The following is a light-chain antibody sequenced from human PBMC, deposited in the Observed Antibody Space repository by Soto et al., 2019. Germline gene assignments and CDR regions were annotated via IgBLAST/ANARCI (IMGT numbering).Light chain of an antibody. CDR1: QSIDTW. V-gene: IGKV1-5*01. CDR2: EAT. CDR3: QQYSSHTGT. Sequence: DIQMTQSPSTLSASVGDRVIITCRASQSIDTWLAWYQHKPGRAPKVLISEATSLERGVPSRFSGSGPGTEFSLTISSLQPDDFATYYCQQYSSHTGTFGQGTKLEVK. J-gene: IGKJ2*01.